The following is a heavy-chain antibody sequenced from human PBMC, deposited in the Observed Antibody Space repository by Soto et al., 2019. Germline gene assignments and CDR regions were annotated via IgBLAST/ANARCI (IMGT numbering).Heavy chain of an antibody. Sequence: QLQLQESDSGLVKPSQTLSLTCAVSVGSISSGGYSWSWIRQPPGKGLEWIGYIYHSGSTYYNPSRKSRVTISVDRSKNQFSLKLSSVTAADTAVYYCARAGGLGAVAADYWGQGTLVTASS. D-gene: IGHD6-19*01. CDR2: IYHSGST. CDR3: ARAGGLGAVAADY. J-gene: IGHJ4*02. V-gene: IGHV4-30-2*01. CDR1: VGSISSGGYS.